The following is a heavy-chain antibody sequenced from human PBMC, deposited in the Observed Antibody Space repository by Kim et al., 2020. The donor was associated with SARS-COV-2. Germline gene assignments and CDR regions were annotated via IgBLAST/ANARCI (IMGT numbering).Heavy chain of an antibody. D-gene: IGHD2-21*01. CDR1: GYTFTNNY. J-gene: IGHJ4*02. CDR2: INPGDGGT. V-gene: IGHV1-46*01. CDR3: ARGIGDFYDSTSSFWGTRFDS. Sequence: ASVKVSCKASGYTFTNNYIIWVRQVPGQGLEWIGLINPGDGGTYYAQRVQGRVTMTSDTSTSTVYMELSSLSSEDTALYYCARGIGDFYDSTSSFWGTRFDSWGQGTQVTVSS.